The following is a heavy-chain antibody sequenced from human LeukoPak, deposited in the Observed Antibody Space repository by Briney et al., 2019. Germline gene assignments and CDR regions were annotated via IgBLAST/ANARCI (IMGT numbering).Heavy chain of an antibody. V-gene: IGHV4-38-2*02. CDR1: DYSISSGYY. CDR3: ARVPHNDYGGKTILYYFDY. D-gene: IGHD4-23*01. CDR2: IYHTGSA. Sequence: KASETLSLTCTASDYSISSGYYWGWVRQPPGKGLEWIGSIYHTGSAYYNPSLKSRVTISADTSKNQFSLKLSSVTAADTAVYYCARVPHNDYGGKTILYYFDYWGQGTLVTVSS. J-gene: IGHJ4*02.